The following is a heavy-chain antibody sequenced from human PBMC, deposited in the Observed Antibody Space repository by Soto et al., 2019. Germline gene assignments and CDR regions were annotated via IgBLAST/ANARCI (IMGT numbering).Heavy chain of an antibody. Sequence: QVQLVESGGGVVQPGRSLRLSCAASGFTFNRHPLHWVRQAPGKGLEWVAVISHDGNNKYYADSVKGRFTISRDNSMNMLYLQMHGLRTEDTAIFYCARASGHIXXTXHGPFDHWXQGALVTVSS. CDR1: GFTFNRHP. CDR2: ISHDGNNK. J-gene: IGHJ4*02. CDR3: ARASGHIXXTXHGPFDH. D-gene: IGHD3-3*02. V-gene: IGHV3-30-3*01.